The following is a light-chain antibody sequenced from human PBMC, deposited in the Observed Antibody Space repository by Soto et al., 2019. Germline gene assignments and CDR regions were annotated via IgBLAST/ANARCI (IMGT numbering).Light chain of an antibody. V-gene: IGKV1-12*01. CDR2: AAS. J-gene: IGKJ5*01. CDR1: QGISSW. CDR3: QQANSFPPD. Sequence: TQITHSPSSVFPSVEDRFTITFGASQGISSWLAWYQQKPGKAPKLLIYAASRLQSGVPSRFSGSGSGTDFTLTITSLQPEDFATYYCQQANSFPPDFGQGTRLENK.